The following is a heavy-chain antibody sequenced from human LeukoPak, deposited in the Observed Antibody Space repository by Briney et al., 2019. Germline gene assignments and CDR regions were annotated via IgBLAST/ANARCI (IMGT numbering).Heavy chain of an antibody. CDR2: ISGSSSYI. D-gene: IGHD6-19*01. J-gene: IGHJ6*02. CDR1: GFTFSSYS. V-gene: IGHV3-21*01. CDR3: ARTIAVAARRYYYYGMDV. Sequence: GGSLRLSCAASGFTFSSYSMNWVRQAPGKGLEWVSSISGSSSYIYYADSVKGRFTISRDNAKNSLYLQMNSLRAEDTAVYYCARTIAVAARRYYYYGMDVWGQGTTVTVSS.